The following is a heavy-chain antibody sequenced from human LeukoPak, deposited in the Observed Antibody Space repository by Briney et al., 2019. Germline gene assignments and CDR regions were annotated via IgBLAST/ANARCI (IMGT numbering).Heavy chain of an antibody. CDR1: GGSISSYY. D-gene: IGHD4-23*01. V-gene: IGHV4-59*01. CDR3: ARSALTTVVSFDY. J-gene: IGHJ4*01. Sequence: SETLSLTCTVSGGSISSYYWSWIRQPPGKGLEWIGYIYYSGSTNYNPSLKSRVTISVDTSKNQFSLKLSSVTAADTAVYYCARSALTTVVSFDYWGXGTLVTVSS. CDR2: IYYSGST.